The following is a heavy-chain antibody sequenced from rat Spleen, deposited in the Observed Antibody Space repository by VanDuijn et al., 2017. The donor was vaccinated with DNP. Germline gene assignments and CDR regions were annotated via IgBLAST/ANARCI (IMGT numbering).Heavy chain of an antibody. V-gene: IGHV3-1*01. CDR2: INYSGST. Sequence: EVQLQESGPGLVKPSQSLSLTCSVTGFSITSNYWGWIRKLPGNKMEWIGYINYSGSTGYNPSLKSRISITRDTSKNQFFLQLSSVTTEDTATYYCARGNDGYYAMDAWGQGTSVTVSS. CDR3: ARGNDGYYAMDA. J-gene: IGHJ4*01. D-gene: IGHD1-12*02. CDR1: GFSITSNY.